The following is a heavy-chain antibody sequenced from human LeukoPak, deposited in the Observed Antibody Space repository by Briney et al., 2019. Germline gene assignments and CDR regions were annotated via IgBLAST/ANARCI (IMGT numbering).Heavy chain of an antibody. D-gene: IGHD3-10*01. CDR1: GGSISSSSYY. CDR3: ARGNLPRGYFDY. J-gene: IGHJ4*02. Sequence: SETLSLTCTVSGGSISSSSYYWGWIRQPPGKGLEWIGSIYYSGGTYYNPSLKSRVTISVDTSKNQFSLKLSSVTAADTAVYYCARGNLPRGYFDYWGQGTLVTVSS. CDR2: IYYSGGT. V-gene: IGHV4-39*07.